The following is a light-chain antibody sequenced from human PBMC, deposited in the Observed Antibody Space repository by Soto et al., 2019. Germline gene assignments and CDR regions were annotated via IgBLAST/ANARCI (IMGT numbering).Light chain of an antibody. CDR2: EVN. CDR3: CSNAVGSTYV. V-gene: IGLV2-8*01. J-gene: IGLJ1*01. CDR1: SSDVGGYNY. Sequence: VLTQPPSASGSPGQSVAISCTGTSSDVGGYNYVSWYQQHPGKAPKLMIYEVNKRPSGVSNRFSGSKSGSTASLTISGLQAEDEADYYCCSNAVGSTYVFGTGTKVTVL.